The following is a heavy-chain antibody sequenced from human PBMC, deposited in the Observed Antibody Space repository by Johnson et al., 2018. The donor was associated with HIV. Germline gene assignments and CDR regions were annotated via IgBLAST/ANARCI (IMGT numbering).Heavy chain of an antibody. CDR3: ARGVDGAFDI. CDR1: GFTFSSYA. D-gene: IGHD3-10*01. Sequence: MLLVESGGGVVQPGRSLRLSCAASGFTFSSYAMHWVRQAPGKGLEWVGRIKSKTDGGTTDYAAPVKGRFTISRDDSKNTLYLQMNSLKTEDTAVYYCARGVDGAFDIWGQGTMVTVSS. J-gene: IGHJ3*02. V-gene: IGHV3-15*01. CDR2: IKSKTDGGTT.